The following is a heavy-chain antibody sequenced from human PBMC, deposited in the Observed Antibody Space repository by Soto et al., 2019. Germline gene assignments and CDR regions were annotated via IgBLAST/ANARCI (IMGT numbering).Heavy chain of an antibody. D-gene: IGHD2-8*01. V-gene: IGHV4-34*01. J-gene: IGHJ6*02. CDR1: GGSFSGYY. CDR2: INHSGST. CDR3: ARDRYCTNGVCYNYYYYGMDV. Sequence: SETLSLTCAVYGGSFSGYYWSWIRQPPGKGLEWIGEINHSGSTNYNPSLKSRVTISVDTSKNQFSLKLSSVTAADTAVYYCARDRYCTNGVCYNYYYYGMDVWGQGTTVTV.